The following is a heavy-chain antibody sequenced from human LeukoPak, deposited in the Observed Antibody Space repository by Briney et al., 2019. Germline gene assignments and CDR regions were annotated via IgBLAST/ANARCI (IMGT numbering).Heavy chain of an antibody. CDR1: GYTFTSCG. CDR2: STPSNGNT. D-gene: IGHD3-22*01. V-gene: IGHV1-18*01. CDR3: ARARYYYDSTGYYGNWFDP. J-gene: IGHJ5*02. Sequence: ASVKVSCKASGYTFTSCGISWVRQAPGQGLEWLGWSTPSNGNTNYAQKLQGRVTITTDTSTSTAYMELRSLRSDDTAVYYCARARYYYDSTGYYGNWFDPWGQGTLVTVSS.